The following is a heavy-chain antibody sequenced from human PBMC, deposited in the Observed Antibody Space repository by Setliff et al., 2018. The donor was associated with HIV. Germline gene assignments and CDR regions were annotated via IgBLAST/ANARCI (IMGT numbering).Heavy chain of an antibody. Sequence: ASVKVSCKASGYTFSTNAIHWVRQAPGQRLEWMGYINAGDDNTRYSQKFQGRVTITRDTSTSTVYMELSSLRSEDTAVYFCARARGTKDFDYWGQGTLVTVSS. V-gene: IGHV1-3*01. CDR3: ARARGTKDFDY. CDR2: INAGDDNT. D-gene: IGHD1-7*01. J-gene: IGHJ4*02. CDR1: GYTFSTNA.